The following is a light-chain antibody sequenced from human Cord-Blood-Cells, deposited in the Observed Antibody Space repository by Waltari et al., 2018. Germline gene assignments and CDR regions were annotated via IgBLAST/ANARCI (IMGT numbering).Light chain of an antibody. CDR3: QQYNNWPRT. J-gene: IGKJ1*01. V-gene: IGKV3-15*01. Sequence: EIVMTQSPAPLSVSPGERATLSCRASQSVSSNLAWYQQKPGQAPRLRIYGASTRATGIPARFSGSGSGTEFTLTMSSLQSEDFAVYYCQQYNNWPRTFGQGTKVEIK. CDR2: GAS. CDR1: QSVSSN.